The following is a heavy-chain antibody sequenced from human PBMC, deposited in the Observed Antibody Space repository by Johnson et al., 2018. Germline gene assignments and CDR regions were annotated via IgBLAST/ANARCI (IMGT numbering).Heavy chain of an antibody. J-gene: IGHJ3*01. D-gene: IGHD2-21*02. CDR3: ARFTGGDWVGTFDV. CDR1: GFTFSRHG. V-gene: IGHV3-33*01. Sequence: QVQLRESGGGVVQPGRSLRLSCVASGFTFSRHGMHWIRQAPGKGLEWVAVIWYDGSKEYYVESVKGRFTISRDNSKKTLHLQMNTLRAEDTAIYYCARFTGGDWVGTFDVWGQGTMVTVS. CDR2: IWYDGSKE.